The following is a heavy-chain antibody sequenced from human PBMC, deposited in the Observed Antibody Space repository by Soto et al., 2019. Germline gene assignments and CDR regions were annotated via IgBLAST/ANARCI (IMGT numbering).Heavy chain of an antibody. D-gene: IGHD1-1*01. CDR3: ARGRYGDY. CDR1: GYTFTSYG. Sequence: QVHLVQSGAEVKKPGASVKVSCKASGYTFTSYGITWVRQAPGQGLEWMGWISAHNGNTDYAQKLQGRVIVTRDTATSTASMELMSLISDDTAVYYCARGRYGDYWGQGALVTVSS. CDR2: ISAHNGNT. V-gene: IGHV1-18*01. J-gene: IGHJ4*02.